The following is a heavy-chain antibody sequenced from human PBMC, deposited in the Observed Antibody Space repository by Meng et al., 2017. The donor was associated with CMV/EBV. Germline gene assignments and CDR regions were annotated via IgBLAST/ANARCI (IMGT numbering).Heavy chain of an antibody. V-gene: IGHV4-59*01. CDR1: GGSISSYY. CDR2: IYYSGST. CDR3: ARDSRFGLDP. J-gene: IGHJ5*02. Sequence: QVQLQGSGPGLVTPSEPLPLPCTVSGGSISSYYWSWIRQPPGKGLEWIGYIYYSGSTNYNPSLKSRVTISVDTSKNQFSLKLSSVTAADTAVYYCARDSRFGLDPWGQGTLVTVSS. D-gene: IGHD3-10*02.